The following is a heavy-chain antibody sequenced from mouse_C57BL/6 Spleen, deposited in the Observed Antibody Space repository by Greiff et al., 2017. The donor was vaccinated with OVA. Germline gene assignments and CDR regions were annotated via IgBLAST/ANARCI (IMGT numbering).Heavy chain of an antibody. CDR2: ISYDGSN. CDR1: GYSITSGYY. Sequence: EVQLQESGPGLVKPSQSLSLTCSVTGYSITSGYYWNWIRQFPGNKLAWMGYISYDGSNNYNPSLKNRISITRYTSKNQFFLKLNSVTTEDTATYYCARGTTVVDYWVQGTTLTVSS. CDR3: ARGTTVVDY. J-gene: IGHJ2*01. V-gene: IGHV3-6*01. D-gene: IGHD1-1*01.